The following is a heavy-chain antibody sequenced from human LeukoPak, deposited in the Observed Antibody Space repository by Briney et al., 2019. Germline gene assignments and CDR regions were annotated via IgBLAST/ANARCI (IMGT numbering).Heavy chain of an antibody. J-gene: IGHJ4*02. Sequence: SETLSLTCAVYGGSFSGCYWSWIRQPPGKGLEWIGEINHSGSTNYNPSLKSRVTISVDTSKNQFSLKLSSVTAADTAVYYCARARGYSSGGSCYPDYWGQGTLVTVSS. D-gene: IGHD2-15*01. CDR2: INHSGST. CDR1: GGSFSGCY. V-gene: IGHV4-34*01. CDR3: ARARGYSSGGSCYPDY.